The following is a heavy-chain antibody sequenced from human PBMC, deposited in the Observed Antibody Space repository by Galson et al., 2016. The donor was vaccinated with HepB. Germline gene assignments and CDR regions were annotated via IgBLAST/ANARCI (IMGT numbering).Heavy chain of an antibody. CDR1: GFTFSSYW. Sequence: SLRLSCAASGFTFSSYWMSWVRQAPGKGLEWVANINQEGSEKNYVDSVKGRFTISRDNAKNSLHLQMNSLRAEDTAVYYCARGTPSILAYWGQGTLVTVSS. V-gene: IGHV3-7*01. J-gene: IGHJ4*02. D-gene: IGHD2-2*01. CDR2: INQEGSEK. CDR3: ARGTPSILAY.